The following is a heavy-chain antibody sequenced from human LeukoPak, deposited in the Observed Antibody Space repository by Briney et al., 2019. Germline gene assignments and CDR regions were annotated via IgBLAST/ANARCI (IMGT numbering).Heavy chain of an antibody. D-gene: IGHD6-6*01. V-gene: IGHV4-59*01. J-gene: IGHJ4*02. CDR2: IYYSGST. Sequence: SKTLSLTCTVSGGSISSYYWSWIRQPPGKGLEWIGYIYYSGSTNYNPSLKSRVTISVDTSKNQFSLKLSSVTAADTAVYYCARDTGGIAARPFDYWGQGTLVTVSS. CDR1: GGSISSYY. CDR3: ARDTGGIAARPFDY.